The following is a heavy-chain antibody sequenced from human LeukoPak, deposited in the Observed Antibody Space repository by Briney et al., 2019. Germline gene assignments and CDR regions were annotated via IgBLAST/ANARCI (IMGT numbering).Heavy chain of an antibody. J-gene: IGHJ4*02. CDR3: AREVTPYY. CDR1: GFTFSTFW. D-gene: IGHD4-23*01. Sequence: PGGSLRLSCATSGFTFSTFWMHWVRQAPGKGLVWVSRINHDGSSTNYADSVKGRFTISRDNAKNTLHLQMNSLRAEDTAVYYCAREVTPYYWGQGTLVTVSS. CDR2: INHDGSST. V-gene: IGHV3-74*01.